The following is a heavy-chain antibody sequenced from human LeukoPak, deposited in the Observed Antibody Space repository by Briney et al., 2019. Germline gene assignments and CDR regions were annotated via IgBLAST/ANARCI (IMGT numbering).Heavy chain of an antibody. CDR1: GYSFTSYW. Sequence: GESLKISCKGSGYSFTSYWLGWVRQMPGKGLEWMGIIYPGDSDPRYSPSFQGQVTISADKSISTAYLQWSSLKASDTAMYYCARLNVARSCSGGSCYWYAFDIWGQGTMVTVSS. J-gene: IGHJ3*02. CDR2: IYPGDSDP. D-gene: IGHD2-15*01. V-gene: IGHV5-51*01. CDR3: ARLNVARSCSGGSCYWYAFDI.